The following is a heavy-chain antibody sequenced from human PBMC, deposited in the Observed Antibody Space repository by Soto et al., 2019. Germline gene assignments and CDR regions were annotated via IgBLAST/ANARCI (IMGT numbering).Heavy chain of an antibody. CDR3: VRDWSTFWGMDV. V-gene: IGHV3-7*01. CDR1: GCTFSTYW. J-gene: IGHJ6*02. CDR2: IKQDGSGK. Sequence: XGSLRLSCTAAGCTFSTYWMNWVRQAPGKGLEWVANIKQDGSGKYYVDSVKGRFAISRDNAKDSLFLQMNNLRAEDTAVYYCVRDWSTFWGMDVWGQGTTVTVSS.